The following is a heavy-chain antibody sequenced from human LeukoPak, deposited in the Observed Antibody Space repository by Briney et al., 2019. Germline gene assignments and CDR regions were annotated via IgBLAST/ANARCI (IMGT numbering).Heavy chain of an antibody. V-gene: IGHV4-59*01. J-gene: IGHJ4*02. D-gene: IGHD7-27*01. CDR2: IYYSGST. CDR1: GGSISSYY. CDR3: AGTNWGIDY. Sequence: SETLSLTCTVSGGSISSYYWSWIRQPPGKGLEWIGYIYYSGSTNYNPSLKSRVTISVDTSKNQFSLELSSVTAADTAVYYCAGTNWGIDYWGQGTLVTVSS.